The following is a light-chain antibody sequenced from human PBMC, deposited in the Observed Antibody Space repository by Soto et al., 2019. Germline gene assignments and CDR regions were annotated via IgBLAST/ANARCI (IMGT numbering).Light chain of an antibody. Sequence: QSALTQPASVSGSPGQSITISCTGTSSDVGGYNYVSWYQQHPGKASKLMIYEGSKRPSGVSNRFSGSKSGNTASLTISGLQAEDEADYYCCSYAGSRVFGGGTKLTVL. CDR3: CSYAGSRV. CDR1: SSDVGGYNY. CDR2: EGS. J-gene: IGLJ3*02. V-gene: IGLV2-23*01.